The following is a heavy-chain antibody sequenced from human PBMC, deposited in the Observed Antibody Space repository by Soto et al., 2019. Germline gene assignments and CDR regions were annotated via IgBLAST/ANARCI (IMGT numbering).Heavy chain of an antibody. CDR2: IIPIPGTA. D-gene: IGHD2-2*01. J-gene: IGHJ6*04. CDR1: GGTFGSYA. CDR3: ARSQGSSTSLEIYYYYYYGIDV. V-gene: IGHV1-69*01. Sequence: QVKLVQSGAEVKKPGSSVKVSCKASGGTFGSYAISWVRQAPGQGLEWMGGIIPIPGTANYAQKFQGRVTIAADESTSTAYMELSSLRSEDTAVYYCARSQGSSTSLEIYYYYYYGIDVWGEGTTVTVSS.